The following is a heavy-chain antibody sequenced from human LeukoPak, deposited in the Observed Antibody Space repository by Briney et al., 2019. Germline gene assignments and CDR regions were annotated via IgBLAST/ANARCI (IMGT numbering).Heavy chain of an antibody. CDR1: GLTFSSYD. CDR3: ARGGTGSNDRGDWFDP. Sequence: GGSLTLSCAASGLTFSSYDMHWVRQPTGKGLEWVSAIGTAGDTYYPGSVKGRFTISRENAKNSLYLQMNSLRAGDTAVYYCARGGTGSNDRGDWFDPWGQGTLVTVSS. J-gene: IGHJ5*02. D-gene: IGHD1-1*01. V-gene: IGHV3-13*01. CDR2: IGTAGDT.